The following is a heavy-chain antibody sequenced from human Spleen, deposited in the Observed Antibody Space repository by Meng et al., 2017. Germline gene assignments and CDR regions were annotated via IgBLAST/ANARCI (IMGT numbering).Heavy chain of an antibody. CDR1: GFTFSDHH. CDR3: ASGGHYFGS. CDR2: ISNSGSSI. J-gene: IGHJ4*02. Sequence: QVQLVETVGGVVQPGRSLRLSCAASGFTFSDHHMSWLRQAPGKGLEWLSYISNSGSSIYYSDSVKGRFTISRDNAKNSLYLQMNSLRAEDTAVYYCASGGHYFGSWGQGSLVTVSS. V-gene: IGHV3-11*01. D-gene: IGHD3-16*01.